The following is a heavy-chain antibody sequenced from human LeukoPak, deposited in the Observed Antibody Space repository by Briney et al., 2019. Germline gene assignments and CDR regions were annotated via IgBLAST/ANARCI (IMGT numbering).Heavy chain of an antibody. CDR3: ARNWRRGWFDP. D-gene: IGHD1-1*01. CDR1: GDSISSGDYY. CDR2: SYTGGGT. J-gene: IGHJ5*02. V-gene: IGHV4-61*02. Sequence: SETLSLTCAVSGDSISSGDYYWSWIRQPAGKGLEWIGRSYTGGGTNYNPSLKSRATISEDMSKNQFSLKLSSVTAADTAVYYCARNWRRGWFDPWGQGILVTVSS.